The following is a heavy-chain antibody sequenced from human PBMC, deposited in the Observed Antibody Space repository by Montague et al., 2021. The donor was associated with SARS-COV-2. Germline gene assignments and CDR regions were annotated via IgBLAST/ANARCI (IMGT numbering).Heavy chain of an antibody. Sequence: SETLSLTCTASGGSISSSSYYWGWIRQPPGKGLEWIGSIYYSGSTYYNPSLKSRVTISVDTSKNQFSPKLSPVTAADTAVYYCARVGRQQLVRLSGMDVWGQGTTVTVSS. V-gene: IGHV4-39*07. CDR1: GGSISSSSYY. J-gene: IGHJ6*02. D-gene: IGHD6-13*01. CDR2: IYYSGST. CDR3: ARVGRQQLVRLSGMDV.